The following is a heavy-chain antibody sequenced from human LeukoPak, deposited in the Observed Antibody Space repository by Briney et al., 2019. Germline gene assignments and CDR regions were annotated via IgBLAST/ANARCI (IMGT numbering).Heavy chain of an antibody. J-gene: IGHJ3*02. Sequence: GASVKVSCKASGYTFTGYYMHWVRQAPGQGLEWMGWINPNSGGTNYAQKFRGWVTMTRDTSISTAYMELSRLRSDDTAVYYCASYSGSYFIGLDAFDIWGQGTMVTVSS. V-gene: IGHV1-2*04. D-gene: IGHD1-26*01. CDR2: INPNSGGT. CDR1: GYTFTGYY. CDR3: ASYSGSYFIGLDAFDI.